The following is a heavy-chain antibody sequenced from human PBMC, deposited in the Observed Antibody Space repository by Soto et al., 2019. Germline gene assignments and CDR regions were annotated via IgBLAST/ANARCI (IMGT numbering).Heavy chain of an antibody. V-gene: IGHV3-30*03. J-gene: IGHJ4*02. CDR1: GFTVSSYG. D-gene: IGHD2-8*02. CDR3: TGEVASGY. CDR2: ISRDGGTK. Sequence: QVQLVEYGGGVAQPGRSLRLSCAASGFTVSSYGMHWVRQAPGKGLEWVAVISRDGGTKYYADSVKGRFTISRDNSRNTLFLEMNSLRGDDMAVYYCTGEVASGYWGQGTLVTVSS.